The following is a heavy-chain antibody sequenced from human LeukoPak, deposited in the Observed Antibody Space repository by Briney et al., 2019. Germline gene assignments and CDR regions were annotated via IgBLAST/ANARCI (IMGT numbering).Heavy chain of an antibody. J-gene: IGHJ4*02. CDR2: IYYSGST. CDR3: ARGRWLQPFDY. V-gene: IGHV4-30-4*01. Sequence: ASETLSLTCTVSGGSISSGDYYWSWIRQPPGKGLEWIGYIYYSGSTYYNPSLKSRVTISVDTSMNQFSLKLSSVTAADTAVYYCARGRWLQPFDYWGQGTLVTVSS. CDR1: GGSISSGDYY. D-gene: IGHD5-24*01.